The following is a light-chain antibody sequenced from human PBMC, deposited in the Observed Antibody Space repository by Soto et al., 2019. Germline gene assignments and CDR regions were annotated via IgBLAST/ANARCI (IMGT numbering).Light chain of an antibody. CDR3: QQYDSSPPFALT. CDR2: GAS. Sequence: EIVMTQSPATLSVSPGERATLSCRASQIVSISYLAWYQQRPGQAPRLLIYGASGRATGIPDRFSGSGSGTDFTLTINRLEPEDFAVYYCQQYDSSPPFALTFGGGTKVDIK. V-gene: IGKV3-20*01. CDR1: QIVSISY. J-gene: IGKJ4*01.